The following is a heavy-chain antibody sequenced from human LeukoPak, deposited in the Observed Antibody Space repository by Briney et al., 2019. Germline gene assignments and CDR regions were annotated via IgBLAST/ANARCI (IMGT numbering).Heavy chain of an antibody. J-gene: IGHJ4*02. CDR3: ARGLPYRLAVVPAGARRAYSFEY. CDR1: GVSFSVYY. CDR2: INHSVIT. V-gene: IGHV4-34*01. D-gene: IGHD2-2*01. Sequence: SETLSLTSAVYGVSFSVYYWSCIRQPPGKGLEWRGEINHSVITNYNPSLKSRLTISVDTAKNQSPLKMSSATGADTAVSYCARGLPYRLAVVPAGARRAYSFEYWGEGNLVTVSS.